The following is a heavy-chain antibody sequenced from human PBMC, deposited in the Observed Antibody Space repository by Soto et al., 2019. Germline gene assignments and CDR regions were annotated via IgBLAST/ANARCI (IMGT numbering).Heavy chain of an antibody. Sequence: PSETLSLTCTVSGGSISSGGYCWSWIRQHPGKGPEWIGCISNSGSTYYNSSLKSRVTISVDTSENQFSLKLTSVTDADTAVYYCARGVLLWGQGTLVPSPQ. J-gene: IGHJ4*02. CDR1: GGSISSGGYC. CDR2: ISNSGST. V-gene: IGHV4-31*03. CDR3: ARGVLL.